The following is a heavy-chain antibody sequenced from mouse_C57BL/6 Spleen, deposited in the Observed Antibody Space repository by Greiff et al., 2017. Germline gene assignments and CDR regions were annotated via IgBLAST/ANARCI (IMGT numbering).Heavy chain of an antibody. CDR1: GFTFSSYA. V-gene: IGHV5-4*01. J-gene: IGHJ2*01. CDR2: ISDGGSYT. Sequence: EVKLMESGGGLVKPGGSLKLSCAASGFTFSSYAMSWVRQTPEKRLEWVATISDGGSYTYYPDNVKGRFTISRDNAKNTLYLQMSHLKSEDTAMYYCAREGLRRGFDYWGQGTTLTVSS. D-gene: IGHD2-2*01. CDR3: AREGLRRGFDY.